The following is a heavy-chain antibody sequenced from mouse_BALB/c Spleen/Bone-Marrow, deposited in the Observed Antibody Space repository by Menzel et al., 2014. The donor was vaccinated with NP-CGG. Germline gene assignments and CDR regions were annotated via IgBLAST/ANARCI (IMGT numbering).Heavy chain of an antibody. CDR1: GYAFSSSW. V-gene: IGHV1-82*01. CDR2: IYPGDGDT. D-gene: IGHD2-1*01. CDR3: ARRGGNPSFDY. J-gene: IGHJ2*01. Sequence: VKVVESGPEPVKPGASVKISCKASGYAFSSSWMNWVKQRPGQGLEWIGRIYPGDGDTNYNGKFKGKATLTADKSSSTAYMQLSSLTSVDSAVYFCARRGGNPSFDYWGQGTLSQSPQ.